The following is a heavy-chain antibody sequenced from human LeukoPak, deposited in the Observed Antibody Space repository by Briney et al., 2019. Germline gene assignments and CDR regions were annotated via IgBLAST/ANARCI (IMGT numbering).Heavy chain of an antibody. CDR3: VRGNGNVGGRLDP. Sequence: GGSLRLSCTASGFTMSGIHMNWVHQAPGKGLDWVSGLYAGGSTYYAGSVTGRFTISRDDSKNTLYLQMTGLRVDDTAIYYCVRGNGNVGGRLDPWGQGAWVIVSS. D-gene: IGHD1-1*01. J-gene: IGHJ5*02. CDR1: GFTMSGIH. V-gene: IGHV3-66*01. CDR2: LYAGGST.